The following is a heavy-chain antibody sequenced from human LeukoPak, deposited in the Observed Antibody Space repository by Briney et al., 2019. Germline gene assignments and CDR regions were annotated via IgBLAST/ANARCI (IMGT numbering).Heavy chain of an antibody. CDR2: ISSSGSTI. CDR3: ARDDHGDAKADY. J-gene: IGHJ4*02. Sequence: PGGSLRLSCAASGFTFSSYEMNWVRQAPGKWLEWVSYISSSGSTIYYADSVKGRFTISRDNAKNSLYLQINSLRAEDTAVYYCARDDHGDAKADYRGQGALVTVSS. D-gene: IGHD4-17*01. CDR1: GFTFSSYE. V-gene: IGHV3-48*03.